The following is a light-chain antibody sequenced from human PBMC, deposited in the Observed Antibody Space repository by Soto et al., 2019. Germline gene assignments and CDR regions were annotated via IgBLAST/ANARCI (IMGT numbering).Light chain of an antibody. CDR3: QHYGSLVLT. V-gene: IGKV3-20*01. CDR1: QSVSSTY. J-gene: IGKJ4*01. Sequence: EIVLTQSPGTLSLSPGERATLSCRASQSVSSTYLAWYQQKPGQAPRLLIYGASSRDTGIPDRFSGSGSGTDVTLTISRLEPEDFAVYYCQHYGSLVLTFGGGTKVEIK. CDR2: GAS.